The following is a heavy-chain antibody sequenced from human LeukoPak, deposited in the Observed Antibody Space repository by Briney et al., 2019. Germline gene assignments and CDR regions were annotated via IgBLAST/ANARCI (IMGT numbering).Heavy chain of an antibody. D-gene: IGHD5-24*01. CDR3: AGGYKYAYYYYYYMDV. J-gene: IGHJ6*03. Sequence: SETLSLTCTVSGGSLSSYYWSWIRQPPGRGLEGIGYIDYSGCTNYNPPPKRRVTISVDTSKNRFSPQLSSVAAADTAVYYWAGGYKYAYYYYYYMDVWGKGTTVTVSS. CDR1: GGSLSSYY. V-gene: IGHV4-59*01. CDR2: IDYSGCT.